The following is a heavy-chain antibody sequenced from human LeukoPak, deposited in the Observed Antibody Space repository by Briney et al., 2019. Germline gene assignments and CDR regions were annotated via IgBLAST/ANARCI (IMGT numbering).Heavy chain of an antibody. CDR3: ARDGSSWLDAFDI. J-gene: IGHJ3*02. V-gene: IGHV4-59*01. D-gene: IGHD6-13*01. CDR2: IYYSGST. Sequence: SETLSLTCTVPGGSISSYYWSWIRQPAGKGLEWIGYIYYSGSTNYNPSLKSRVTISVDTSKNQFSLKLNSVTAADTAVYYCARDGSSWLDAFDIWGQGTMVTVSS. CDR1: GGSISSYY.